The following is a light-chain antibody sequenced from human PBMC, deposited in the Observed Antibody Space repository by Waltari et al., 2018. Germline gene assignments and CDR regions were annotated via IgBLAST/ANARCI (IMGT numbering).Light chain of an antibody. J-gene: IGLJ1*01. CDR1: TSTLRNNT. CDR2: YND. V-gene: IGLV1-36*01. Sequence: QSVLTQPPSVSGAPRQRVTIPCSGSTSTLRNNTENWYHQPPGKAPNLLIYYNDLLPSGVSDRFSGSKSGTSASLAISGLQSEDEADYYCATWDDSLNAYVFGTGTKVTVL. CDR3: ATWDDSLNAYV.